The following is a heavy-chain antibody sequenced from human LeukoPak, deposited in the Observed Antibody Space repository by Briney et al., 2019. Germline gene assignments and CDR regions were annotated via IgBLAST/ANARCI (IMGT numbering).Heavy chain of an antibody. D-gene: IGHD2-2*01. Sequence: SETLSLTCTVSGGSISSYYWSWIRQPPGKGLECIGYIYYSGSTNYNPSLKSRVTMSLDTSKNRFSLKLSSVTAADTAVYYCARSPGAPSFYYYMDGWGKGTTVTGSS. J-gene: IGHJ6*03. CDR2: IYYSGST. V-gene: IGHV4-59*12. CDR3: ARSPGAPSFYYYMDG. CDR1: GGSISSYY.